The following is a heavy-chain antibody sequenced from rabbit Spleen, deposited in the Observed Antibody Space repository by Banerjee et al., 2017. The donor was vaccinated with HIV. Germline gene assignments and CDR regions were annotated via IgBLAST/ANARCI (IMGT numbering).Heavy chain of an antibody. D-gene: IGHD7-1*01. V-gene: IGHV1S45*01. CDR1: GFSFSSNW. CDR2: IDTNDGDT. J-gene: IGHJ6*01. CDR3: ARDTGTSFSSYGMDL. Sequence: QEQLVESGGGLVKPGGTLTLTCTVSGFSFSSNWICWVRQAPGKGLEWIACIDTNDGDTGYANWPKGRFTISKTSSTTVTLQMTSLTAADTATYFCARDTGTSFSSYGMDLWGPGTLVTVS.